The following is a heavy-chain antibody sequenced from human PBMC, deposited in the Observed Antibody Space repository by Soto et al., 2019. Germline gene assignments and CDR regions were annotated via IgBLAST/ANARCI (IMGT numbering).Heavy chain of an antibody. D-gene: IGHD3-3*01. J-gene: IGHJ4*02. V-gene: IGHV1-18*04. CDR3: ARDSLRFLEWLFLPYYFDY. CDR1: GYTFTSYG. Sequence: GASVKVSCKASGYTFTSYGISWVRQAPGQGLEWMGWISAYNGNTNYAQKLQGRVTMTTDTSTSTAYMELRSLRSDDTAVYYCARDSLRFLEWLFLPYYFDYWGRGTLVTVSS. CDR2: ISAYNGNT.